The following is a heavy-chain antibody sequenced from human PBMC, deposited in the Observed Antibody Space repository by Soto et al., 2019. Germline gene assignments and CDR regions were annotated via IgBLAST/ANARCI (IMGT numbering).Heavy chain of an antibody. V-gene: IGHV4-59*08. J-gene: IGHJ3*02. D-gene: IGHD1-26*01. Sequence: SETLSLTCTVSGGSISSYYWSWIRQPPGKGLEWIGYIYYSGSTNYNPSLKSRVTISVDTSKNQFSLKLSSVTAADTAVYYCARTKNSVGAFDIWGQGTMVTVSS. CDR3: ARTKNSVGAFDI. CDR1: GGSISSYY. CDR2: IYYSGST.